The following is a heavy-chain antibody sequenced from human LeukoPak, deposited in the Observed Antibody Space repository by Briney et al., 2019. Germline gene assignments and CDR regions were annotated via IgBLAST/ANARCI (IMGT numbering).Heavy chain of an antibody. J-gene: IGHJ3*02. V-gene: IGHV3-33*01. CDR2: IWYDGSNK. CDR3: ARGGATVTTYAFDI. Sequence: GGSLRLSCAASGFTFSSYGMHWVRQAPGKGLEWVAVIWYDGSNKYYADSVKGRFTISRDNSKNTLYLQMNSLRAEDTAVYYCARGGATVTTYAFDIWGQGTMVTVSS. D-gene: IGHD4-17*01. CDR1: GFTFSSYG.